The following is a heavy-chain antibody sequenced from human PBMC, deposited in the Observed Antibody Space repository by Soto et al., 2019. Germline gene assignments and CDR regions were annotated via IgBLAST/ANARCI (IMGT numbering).Heavy chain of an antibody. Sequence: GGSLRLSCAASGFTFSSYGMHWVRQAPGKGLEWVAVIWYDGSNKYYADSVKGRFTISRDNSKNTLYLQMNSLRAEDTAVYYCARDLSYDFWKRGNWFDPWGQGTLVTVSS. CDR3: ARDLSYDFWKRGNWFDP. J-gene: IGHJ5*02. D-gene: IGHD3-3*01. CDR2: IWYDGSNK. CDR1: GFTFSSYG. V-gene: IGHV3-33*01.